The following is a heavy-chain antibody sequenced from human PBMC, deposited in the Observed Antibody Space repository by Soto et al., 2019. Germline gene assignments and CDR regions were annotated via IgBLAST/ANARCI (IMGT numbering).Heavy chain of an antibody. V-gene: IGHV3-33*01. J-gene: IGHJ6*01. CDR1: EFTFSNYG. D-gene: IGHD3-10*01. CDR2: ILKDGSNR. Sequence: QVQLVESGGGVVQPGRSLRLSCAASEFTFSNYGMHWVRQAPGKGLEWVAVILKDGSNRYHADSVKDRFTISRDNSKNTLYLQMNSLRAEDTAVYYCARDDEYSGNGMDVWGQGTTVTVSP. CDR3: ARDDEYSGNGMDV.